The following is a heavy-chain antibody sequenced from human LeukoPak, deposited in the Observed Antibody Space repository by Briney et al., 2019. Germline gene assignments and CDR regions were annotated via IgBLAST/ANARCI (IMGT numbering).Heavy chain of an antibody. CDR3: ARDRLNGYGAFDI. CDR2: IHTSGST. J-gene: IGHJ3*02. V-gene: IGHV4-4*07. CDR1: GGSISSDF. D-gene: IGHD5-12*01. Sequence: PSETLSLTCTVSGGSISSDFWSWIRQPAGKGLEWIGRIHTSGSTIYNPSLNSRLSMSVDTSKNQFALKLTSVTAADTAMYYCARDRLNGYGAFDIWGQGTIVTVSS.